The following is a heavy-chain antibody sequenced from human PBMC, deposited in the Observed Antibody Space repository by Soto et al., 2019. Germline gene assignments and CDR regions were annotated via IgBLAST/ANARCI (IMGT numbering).Heavy chain of an antibody. D-gene: IGHD3-9*01. J-gene: IGHJ6*02. CDR1: GGSFSGYY. Sequence: SETLSLTCAVYGGSFSGYYWSWIRQPPGKGLEWIGEINHSGSTNYNPSLKSRVTISVDTSKNQFSLKLSSVTAADTAVYYCARGLSLRYFDWSRAYYGMDVWGQGTTVTVSS. V-gene: IGHV4-34*01. CDR3: ARGLSLRYFDWSRAYYGMDV. CDR2: INHSGST.